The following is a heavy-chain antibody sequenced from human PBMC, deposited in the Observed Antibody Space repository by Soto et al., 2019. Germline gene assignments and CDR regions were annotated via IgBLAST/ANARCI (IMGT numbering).Heavy chain of an antibody. Sequence: SETLSLTCTVSGASIRSTDYYWSWIRQAPGKGLEWIGYVYYTGSTYYNPSLMSRLTISLDTSKNQFSLKLTSVTAAETAVYYCVRTARQGAVAPHWFDRWGQGTLVTVSS. V-gene: IGHV4-30-4*01. CDR2: VYYTGST. D-gene: IGHD2-21*02. CDR3: VRTARQGAVAPHWFDR. CDR1: GASIRSTDYY. J-gene: IGHJ5*02.